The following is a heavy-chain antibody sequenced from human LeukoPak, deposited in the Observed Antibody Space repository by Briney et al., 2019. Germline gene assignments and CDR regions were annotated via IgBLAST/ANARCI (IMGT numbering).Heavy chain of an antibody. D-gene: IGHD6-6*01. Sequence: PSETLSLTCTVSGGSISSGDYYWRWIRQPPGKGLEWIGCIYYSGSTYYNPSLKSRLTISGDTSKNQFSLRLSSVTAADTAVYYCARGTWSSSIDYWGQGTLVTVSS. J-gene: IGHJ4*02. V-gene: IGHV4-30-4*01. CDR3: ARGTWSSSIDY. CDR1: GGSISSGDYY. CDR2: IYYSGST.